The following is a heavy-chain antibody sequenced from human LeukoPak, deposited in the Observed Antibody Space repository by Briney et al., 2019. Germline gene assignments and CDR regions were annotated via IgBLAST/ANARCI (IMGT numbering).Heavy chain of an antibody. CDR2: MYSDGST. CDR1: GFTVSSNF. CDR3: ARSGGGWFDR. D-gene: IGHD4-23*01. J-gene: IGHJ5*02. V-gene: IGHV3-53*01. Sequence: GGSLRLCCAASGFTVSSNFMSWVRQAPEKGLEWVSVMYSDGSTYYADSVKGRFTISRDNSKNTVYLQMNSLRVEDTAIYYCARSGGGWFDRWGQGTLVTVSS.